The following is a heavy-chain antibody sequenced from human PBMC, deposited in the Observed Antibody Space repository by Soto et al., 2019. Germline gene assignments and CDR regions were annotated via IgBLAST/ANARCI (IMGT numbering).Heavy chain of an antibody. D-gene: IGHD3-9*01. CDR2: IDWDDDK. J-gene: IGHJ6*02. CDR3: ARTQTYYDILTGYLEGYGMDV. V-gene: IGHV2-70*11. Sequence: SGPTLVNPAQTLTLTGTFSGFSLSTSGMCVSWIRQPPGKALEWLARIDWDDDKYYSTSLKTRLTISKDTSKNQVVLTMTNMDPVDTATYYCARTQTYYDILTGYLEGYGMDVWGQGPTVTVSS. CDR1: GFSLSTSGMC.